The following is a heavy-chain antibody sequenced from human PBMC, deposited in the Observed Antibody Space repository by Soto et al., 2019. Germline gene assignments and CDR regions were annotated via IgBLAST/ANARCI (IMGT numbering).Heavy chain of an antibody. Sequence: SVKVSCKASGFTFTSSAVQWVRQARGQRLEWIGWIVVGSGNTNYAQKFQERVTITRDMSTSTAYMELSSLRSEDTAVYYCAASGPLGSSWYYYYGMDVWGQGTTVTVSS. CDR1: GFTFTSSA. J-gene: IGHJ6*02. D-gene: IGHD6-6*01. CDR3: AASGPLGSSWYYYYGMDV. CDR2: IVVGSGNT. V-gene: IGHV1-58*01.